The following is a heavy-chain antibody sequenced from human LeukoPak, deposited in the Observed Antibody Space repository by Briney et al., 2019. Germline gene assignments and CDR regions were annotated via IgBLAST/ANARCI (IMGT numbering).Heavy chain of an antibody. D-gene: IGHD3-10*01. CDR3: AKGHIRGVRGVTSPLGYFDY. J-gene: IGHJ4*02. CDR2: ITAGGVST. Sequence: GGSLRLSCAASGFTFSTYAMSWVRQAPGKGLEWVSTITAGGVSTNYADSVKGRFTISRDNSKNTLYLQMISLRAEDTAVYYCAKGHIRGVRGVTSPLGYFDYWGQGTLVTVSS. V-gene: IGHV3-23*01. CDR1: GFTFSTYA.